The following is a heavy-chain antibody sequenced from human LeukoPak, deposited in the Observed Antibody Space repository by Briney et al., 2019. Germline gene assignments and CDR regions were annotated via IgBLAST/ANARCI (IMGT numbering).Heavy chain of an antibody. CDR2: IYYTGST. V-gene: IGHV4-59*08. J-gene: IGHJ4*02. CDR1: GGSFSGYY. Sequence: SETLSLTCAVYGGSFSGYYWSWIRQPPGKGLEWIGSIYYTGSTNYNPSLKSRVTISLDTSKNQFSLKLSSVTAADTAAYYCARRVGGSSALDYWGQGTLFTVSS. D-gene: IGHD6-6*01. CDR3: ARRVGGSSALDY.